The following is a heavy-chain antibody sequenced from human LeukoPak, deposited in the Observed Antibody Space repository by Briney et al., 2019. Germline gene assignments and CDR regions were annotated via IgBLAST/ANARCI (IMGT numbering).Heavy chain of an antibody. CDR2: IYYSGST. J-gene: IGHJ4*02. V-gene: IGHV4-39*01. CDR3: ARSLITSIDY. CDR1: GGSISSSSYY. Sequence: PSETLSLTCTVSGGSISSSSYYWGWIRQPPGKGLEWIGSIYYSGSTYYNPSLKSRVTISVDTSKNQFSLNLSSVTAADTAVYYCARSLITSIDYWGQGTLVTVSS.